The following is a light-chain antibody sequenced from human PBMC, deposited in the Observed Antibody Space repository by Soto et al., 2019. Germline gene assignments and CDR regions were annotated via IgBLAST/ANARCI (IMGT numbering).Light chain of an antibody. J-gene: IGLJ3*02. Sequence: QSVLTQPPSASGTPGQRVTSSCSGSSSNIGSNFVYWYQQFPGTAPKLLIYRNNQRPSGVPDRFSGSKSGTSASLAISGLPSEDEADYYCAAWDDSLRGWVFGGGTKVTVL. CDR1: SSNIGSNF. CDR3: AAWDDSLRGWV. CDR2: RNN. V-gene: IGLV1-47*01.